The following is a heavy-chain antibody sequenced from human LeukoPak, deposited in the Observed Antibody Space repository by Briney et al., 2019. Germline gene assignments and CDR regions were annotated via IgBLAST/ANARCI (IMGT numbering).Heavy chain of an antibody. CDR2: TSAGGDIT. J-gene: IGHJ4*02. Sequence: GGSLRPSCAASGFTFSDHAMTWVRQTLAKGLESVSSTSAGGDITHYAESVKGRFTISRDNSKSTLYLQMNSLRAEDTAIYFCAYLDSSGFYYGRLRYWGQGTPVTVSS. V-gene: IGHV3-23*01. D-gene: IGHD3-22*01. CDR3: AYLDSSGFYYGRLRY. CDR1: GFTFSDHA.